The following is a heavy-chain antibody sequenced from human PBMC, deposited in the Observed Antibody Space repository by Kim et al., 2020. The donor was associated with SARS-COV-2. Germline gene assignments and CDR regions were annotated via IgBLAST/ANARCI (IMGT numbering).Heavy chain of an antibody. V-gene: IGHV1-18*01. D-gene: IGHD3-9*01. CDR1: GYTFTSYG. J-gene: IGHJ3*02. CDR2: ISAYNGNT. Sequence: ASVKVSCKASGYTFTSYGISWVLQAPGQGLEWMGWISAYNGNTNYAQKLQGRVTMTTDTSTSTAYMELRSLRSDDTAVYYCARAPIRYFDWSLLKMTADDAFDIWGQGTMVTVSS. CDR3: ARAPIRYFDWSLLKMTADDAFDI.